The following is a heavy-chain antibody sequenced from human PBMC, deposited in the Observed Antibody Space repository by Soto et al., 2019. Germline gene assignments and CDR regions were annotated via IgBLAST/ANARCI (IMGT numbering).Heavy chain of an antibody. CDR2: IDPSDSYT. CDR1: GYSFTSYW. V-gene: IGHV5-10-1*01. Sequence: GESLKISWKGSGYSFTSYWISWGRQMPGKGLEWMGRIDPSDSYTNYSPSFQGHGTISADKSISTAYLQWSSLKASETAMYYSEGSPKVIGGMDVWGQGTTVTVSS. J-gene: IGHJ6*02. D-gene: IGHD2-21*01. CDR3: EGSPKVIGGMDV.